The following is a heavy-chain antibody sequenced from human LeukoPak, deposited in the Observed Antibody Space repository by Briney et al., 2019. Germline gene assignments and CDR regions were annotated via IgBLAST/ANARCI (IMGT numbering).Heavy chain of an antibody. Sequence: GGSLRLSCAASGFTFSSYSMNWVRQAPGKGLEWVSYISSSSSTIYYADSVKGRFTISRDNAKNSLYLQMNSLRAEDTAVYYCAKNFPVPALGTTRQFDYWGQGTLVTVSS. CDR3: AKNFPVPALGTTRQFDY. J-gene: IGHJ4*02. CDR2: ISSSSSTI. V-gene: IGHV3-48*04. D-gene: IGHD1-7*01. CDR1: GFTFSSYS.